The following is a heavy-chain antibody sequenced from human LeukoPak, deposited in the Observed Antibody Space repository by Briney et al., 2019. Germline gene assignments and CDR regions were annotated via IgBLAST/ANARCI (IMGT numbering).Heavy chain of an antibody. CDR1: GFTFSSYS. D-gene: IGHD3-22*01. V-gene: IGHV3-23*01. Sequence: GGSLRLSCAASGFTFSSYSMNWVRQAPGKGLEWVSAMSGSGGSTEYADSVKGRFTISRDNSKNTLYLQMNSLRAEDTAVYYCAKGGTMIVGSLDYWGQGTLVTVSS. CDR2: MSGSGGST. CDR3: AKGGTMIVGSLDY. J-gene: IGHJ4*02.